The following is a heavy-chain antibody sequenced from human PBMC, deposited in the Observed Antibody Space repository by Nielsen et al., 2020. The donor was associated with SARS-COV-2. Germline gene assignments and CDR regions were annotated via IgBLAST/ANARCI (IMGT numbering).Heavy chain of an antibody. D-gene: IGHD2-15*01. CDR2: MYAGAST. V-gene: IGHV3-53*04. Sequence: GESLKISCAASGFTVSSNYMSWVRQAPGKGLEWVSLMYAGASTFYADSVKGRFTISRHNAENTVYLQMNSLRTDDTAVYYCARGVELPHQPPAMDVWGQGTTVTVSS. CDR3: ARGVELPHQPPAMDV. CDR1: GFTVSSNY. J-gene: IGHJ6*02.